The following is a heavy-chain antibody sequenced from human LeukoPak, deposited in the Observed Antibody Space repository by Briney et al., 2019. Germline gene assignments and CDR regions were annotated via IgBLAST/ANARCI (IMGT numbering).Heavy chain of an antibody. D-gene: IGHD3-3*01. Sequence: PSETLSLTCTVSGGSIRSSYYYWGWIRQPPGKGLEWIGSIYDSGSTYYNPSLKSRVTISVDTSKNQFSLKLNSVTAADTAVYYCARGISGGHFHDFWSGALAINWFDPWGQGTLVTVSS. CDR2: IYDSGST. V-gene: IGHV4-39*01. CDR1: GGSIRSSYYY. CDR3: ARGISGGHFHDFWSGALAINWFDP. J-gene: IGHJ5*02.